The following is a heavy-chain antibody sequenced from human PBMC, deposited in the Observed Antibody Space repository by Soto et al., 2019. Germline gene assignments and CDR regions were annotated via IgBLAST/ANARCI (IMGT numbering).Heavy chain of an antibody. J-gene: IGHJ4*02. CDR2: IIPIFGTA. CDR3: ARDAQDYGDYWSFDY. D-gene: IGHD4-17*01. CDR1: GGTFSSYA. Sequence: SVKFSCKASGGTFSSYAISWVRQAPGQGLEWMGGIIPIFGTANYAQKFQGRVTITADESTSTAYMELSSLRSEDTAVYYCARDAQDYGDYWSFDYWGQGPLVTVSS. V-gene: IGHV1-69*13.